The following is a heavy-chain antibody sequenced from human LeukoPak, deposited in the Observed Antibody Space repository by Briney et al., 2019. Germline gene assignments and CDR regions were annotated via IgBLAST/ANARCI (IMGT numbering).Heavy chain of an antibody. Sequence: PSETLSLTCTVSGGAISSYYWSWIRQPPGKGLEWIGYIYYSGTTNYNPSLKSRVTISVDTSKNQFSLKLSSVTAADTAVYYCARNPFPAAPNWFDPWGQGTLVTVSS. D-gene: IGHD2-2*01. J-gene: IGHJ5*02. CDR2: IYYSGTT. CDR3: ARNPFPAAPNWFDP. CDR1: GGAISSYY. V-gene: IGHV4-59*12.